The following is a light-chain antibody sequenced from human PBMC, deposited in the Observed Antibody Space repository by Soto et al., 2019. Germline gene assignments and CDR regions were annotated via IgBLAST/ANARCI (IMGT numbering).Light chain of an antibody. CDR3: QQSYSAPYT. J-gene: IGKJ2*01. CDR2: AAS. V-gene: IGKV1-39*01. Sequence: DIQMTQSPSSLSASVGDRVTITCRASQSIYSSLNWYHQKPGKAPKLLIYAASNLQSGVPSRFSCSGSGTDFTLSISSLQPEDFATYYCQQSYSAPYTFGQGTKLEI. CDR1: QSIYSS.